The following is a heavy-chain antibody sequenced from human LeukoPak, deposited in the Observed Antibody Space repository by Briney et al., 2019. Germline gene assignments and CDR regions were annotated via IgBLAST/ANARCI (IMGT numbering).Heavy chain of an antibody. J-gene: IGHJ4*02. CDR2: ISGSGGST. CDR3: AKALGYCSGGSCPFDY. V-gene: IGHV3-23*01. D-gene: IGHD2-15*01. Sequence: PGGSLRLSCAASGFTFSSYAMSWVRQAPGKGLEWVSAISGSGGSTYYADSVKGRFTISRDNSKNTLYLQMNSLRAEDTAVYYCAKALGYCSGGSCPFDYWSQGTLVTVSS. CDR1: GFTFSSYA.